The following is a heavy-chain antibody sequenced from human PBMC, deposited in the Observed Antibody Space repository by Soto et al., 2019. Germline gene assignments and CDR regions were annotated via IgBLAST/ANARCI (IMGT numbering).Heavy chain of an antibody. V-gene: IGHV3-21*01. Sequence: GGSLRLSCAASGFTFSSYSMNWVRQAPGKGLEWVSSISSSSSYIYYADSVKGRFTISRDNDKNSLYLQMNSLRAEDTAVYYCARQLPTYYYYGMDVWGQGTTVTVSS. CDR1: GFTFSSYS. J-gene: IGHJ6*02. CDR2: ISSSSSYI. D-gene: IGHD2-2*01. CDR3: ARQLPTYYYYGMDV.